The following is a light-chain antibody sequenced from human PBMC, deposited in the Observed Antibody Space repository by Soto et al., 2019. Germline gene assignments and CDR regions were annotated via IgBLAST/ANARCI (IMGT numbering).Light chain of an antibody. Sequence: QSVLTQPPSVSGNPGQRVTISCSTSSSNIGDNTVSWYQVLPGTAPKPLIYTNNQRPSGVPDRFSGSRSGTSASLAISALQSEDEADYYCAAWDDSLNGHVFGTGTKLTVL. CDR2: TNN. V-gene: IGLV1-44*01. J-gene: IGLJ1*01. CDR1: SSNIGDNT. CDR3: AAWDDSLNGHV.